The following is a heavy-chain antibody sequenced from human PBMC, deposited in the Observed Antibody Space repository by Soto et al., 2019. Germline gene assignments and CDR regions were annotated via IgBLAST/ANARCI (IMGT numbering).Heavy chain of an antibody. Sequence: ASVKVSCKASGYTFTSYYMHWVRQAPGQGLEWMGIINPSGGSTSYAQKFQGRVTMTRDTSTSTVYMELSSLRSEDTAVYYCARDRRAVAGRDVFDIWGQGTMVIVSS. D-gene: IGHD6-19*01. CDR2: INPSGGST. CDR3: ARDRRAVAGRDVFDI. V-gene: IGHV1-46*01. CDR1: GYTFTSYY. J-gene: IGHJ3*02.